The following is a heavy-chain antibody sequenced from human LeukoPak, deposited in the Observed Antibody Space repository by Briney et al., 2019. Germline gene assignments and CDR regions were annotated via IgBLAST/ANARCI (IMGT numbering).Heavy chain of an antibody. D-gene: IGHD2-2*01. CDR3: ARGDCSSSSCSGFYGMDV. CDR2: ISGSGGST. CDR1: GFTFSSYA. Sequence: PGGSLRLSCAASGFTFSSYAMSWVRQAPGKGLEWVSAISGSGGSTYYADSVKGRFTVSRDNSKNTLYMELNSLRVEDTAVYYCARGDCSSSSCSGFYGMDVWGQGTTVTVSS. J-gene: IGHJ6*02. V-gene: IGHV3-23*01.